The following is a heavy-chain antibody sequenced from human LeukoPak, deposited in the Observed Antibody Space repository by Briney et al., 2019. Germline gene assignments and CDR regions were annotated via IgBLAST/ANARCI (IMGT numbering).Heavy chain of an antibody. V-gene: IGHV3-7*01. CDR2: TKPDGSGK. CDR1: GFIFSDYW. CDR3: VPHLGETQY. J-gene: IGHJ1*01. D-gene: IGHD1-14*01. Sequence: GGSLRLSCVASGFIFSDYWMSWVRQAPGKGLEWVANTKPDGSGKYYVDSVKGRFTISRDNAKNSLYLQMNSLRVDDTAVYYCVPHLGETQYWGPGTLVTVSS.